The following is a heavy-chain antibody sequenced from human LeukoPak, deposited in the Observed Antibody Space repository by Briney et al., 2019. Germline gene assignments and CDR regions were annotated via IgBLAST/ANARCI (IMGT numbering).Heavy chain of an antibody. V-gene: IGHV3-48*02. CDR3: ARGATTVRTVFVY. J-gene: IGHJ4*02. CDR2: ISSGSSNI. CDR1: DFTFCGYS. D-gene: IGHD4-17*01. Sequence: PGGSLRLSCAASDFTFCGYSMSTVRQAPGKGLGWVSYISSGSSNICYADSVKGRFTISRDNAKNSLYLQMNSLRDGDTAVYYCARGATTVRTVFVYWGRGTLVTVSS.